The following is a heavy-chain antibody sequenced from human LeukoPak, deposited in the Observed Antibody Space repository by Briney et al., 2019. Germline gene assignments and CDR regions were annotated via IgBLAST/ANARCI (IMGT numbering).Heavy chain of an antibody. V-gene: IGHV3-30*18. D-gene: IGHD3-10*01. Sequence: AGGSLRLSCAASGFTFSSYGMHWVRQAPGKGLEWVAVISYDGSNKYYAGSVKGRFTISRDNSKNTLYLQMNSLRAEDTAVYYCAKDGYYGSGYWGQGTLVTVSS. CDR3: AKDGYYGSGY. J-gene: IGHJ4*02. CDR1: GFTFSSYG. CDR2: ISYDGSNK.